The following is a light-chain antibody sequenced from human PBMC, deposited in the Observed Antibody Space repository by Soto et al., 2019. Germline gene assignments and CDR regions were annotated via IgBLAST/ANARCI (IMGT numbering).Light chain of an antibody. V-gene: IGLV2-23*01. CDR2: EGS. CDR3: CSYAGSSTPLV. J-gene: IGLJ2*01. CDR1: SSDVGSYNL. Sequence: QSVLTQPAAVSGSPGQSITISCTGTSSDVGSYNLVSWYQQHPGKAPKLMIYEGSKRPSGVSNRFSGSKSGNTASLTISGLQAEDEADYYCCSYAGSSTPLVVGGGTKVTVL.